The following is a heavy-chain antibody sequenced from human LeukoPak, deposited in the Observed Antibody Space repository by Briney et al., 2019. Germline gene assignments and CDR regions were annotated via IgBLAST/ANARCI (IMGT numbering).Heavy chain of an antibody. V-gene: IGHV3-30*18. Sequence: GGSLRLSCAASGLTFCSYGMHWVRQAPGKGLEWVAVISYDGSNKYYADSVKGRFTISRDNSKNTLYLQMNSLRAEDTAVYYCAKSGSYYRTEASNFDYWGLGTTVTVSS. CDR3: AKSGSYYRTEASNFDY. CDR2: ISYDGSNK. J-gene: IGHJ4*02. CDR1: GLTFCSYG. D-gene: IGHD1-26*01.